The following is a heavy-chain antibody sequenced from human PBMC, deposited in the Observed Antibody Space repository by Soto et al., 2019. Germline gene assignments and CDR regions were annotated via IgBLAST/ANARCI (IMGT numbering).Heavy chain of an antibody. CDR3: AREGQPAAGTTPHN. CDR2: ISYDGGRK. CDR1: GFNFSSYA. V-gene: IGHV3-30*04. Sequence: LRLSCAASGFNFSSYAMHWVRQAPGKGLEWVAVISYDGGRKYYADSVKGRFTISRDNSKNTLYVEMNSLSAEDAAVYYCAREGQPAAGTTPHNWGRGTLVTVSS. J-gene: IGHJ4*02. D-gene: IGHD6-13*01.